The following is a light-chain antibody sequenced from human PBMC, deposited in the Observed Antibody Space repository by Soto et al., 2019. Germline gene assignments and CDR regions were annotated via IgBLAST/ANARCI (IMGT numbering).Light chain of an antibody. CDR2: DAS. Sequence: EILMTQSPASLSVSPGENATLSCRASQSVSTNLVWYQQKLGQSSRLLIYDASTRPTGIPARFGGMGSGTQFTLTITSLQSEDSAVYYCQQYHKWPPLTFGGGTKVEI. J-gene: IGKJ4*01. CDR1: QSVSTN. CDR3: QQYHKWPPLT. V-gene: IGKV3-15*01.